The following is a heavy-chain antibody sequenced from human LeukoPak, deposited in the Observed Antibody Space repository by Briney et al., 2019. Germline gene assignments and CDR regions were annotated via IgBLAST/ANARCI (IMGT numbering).Heavy chain of an antibody. V-gene: IGHV3-30*04. Sequence: GSLRLSCAASGFTFSSYAMHWVRQAPGKGLEWVAVISYDGSNKYYADSVKGRFTISRDNSKNTLYLQMNSLGAEDTAVYYCATEQLRYFDWLLYSFDYWGQGTLVTVSS. CDR1: GFTFSSYA. CDR3: ATEQLRYFDWLLYSFDY. CDR2: ISYDGSNK. D-gene: IGHD3-9*01. J-gene: IGHJ4*02.